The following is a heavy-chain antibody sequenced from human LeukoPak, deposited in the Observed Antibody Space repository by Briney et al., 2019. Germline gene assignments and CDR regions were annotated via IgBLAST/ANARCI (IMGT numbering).Heavy chain of an antibody. Sequence: GGSLGLSCAASGFTFSSYEMNWVRQAPGKGLEWVSYISSSGSTIYYADSVKGRFTISRDNAKNSLYLQMNSLRAEDTAVYYCAGYQQPDYYYYGMDVWGQGTTVTVSS. CDR3: AGYQQPDYYYYGMDV. V-gene: IGHV3-48*03. D-gene: IGHD6-13*01. J-gene: IGHJ6*02. CDR1: GFTFSSYE. CDR2: ISSSGSTI.